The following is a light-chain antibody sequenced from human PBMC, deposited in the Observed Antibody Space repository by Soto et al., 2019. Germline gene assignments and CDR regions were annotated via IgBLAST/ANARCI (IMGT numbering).Light chain of an antibody. J-gene: IGKJ1*01. CDR3: HQYGSSPWT. V-gene: IGKV3-20*01. Sequence: DIVLTQSPGTLSLSPGERATLSCRASQSVSRNYLAWYQQKGGQAPRLLIYGASTRATDIPDRFSGSGSGTDFSLIIDRLDPEDFAVYYCHQYGSSPWTCGQGTKVDI. CDR2: GAS. CDR1: QSVSRNY.